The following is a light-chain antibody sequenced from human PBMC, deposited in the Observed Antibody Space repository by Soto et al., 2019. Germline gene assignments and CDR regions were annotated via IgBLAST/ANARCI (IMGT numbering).Light chain of an antibody. CDR3: AAWDDSLRGPNWM. CDR1: SSNIGSNY. J-gene: IGLJ3*02. V-gene: IGLV1-47*01. Sequence: QSVLTQAPSASGTPGQRVTISFSGTSSNIGSNYVSWYQQFPGTAPKLLISRDDQRPSGVPARFSASKSGTSASLVISGLRSEDEADYFCAAWDDSLRGPNWMFGGGTKLTVL. CDR2: RDD.